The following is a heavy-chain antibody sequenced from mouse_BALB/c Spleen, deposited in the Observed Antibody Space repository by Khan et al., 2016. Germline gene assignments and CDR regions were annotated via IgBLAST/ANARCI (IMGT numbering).Heavy chain of an antibody. J-gene: IGHJ4*01. Sequence: QVQLQQSGTELPRPGASVKLSCKAPGYTFTDYYLHWVKQRTGQGLEWIGEIFPGSGSTYYNEKFKGKASLTADTSSSTAYMQLSSLTSEDSAVYFCARFYYGYFAMDYWGHGASVTVSS. D-gene: IGHD1-1*01. CDR3: ARFYYGYFAMDY. CDR2: IFPGSGST. V-gene: IGHV1-77*01. CDR1: GYTFTDYY.